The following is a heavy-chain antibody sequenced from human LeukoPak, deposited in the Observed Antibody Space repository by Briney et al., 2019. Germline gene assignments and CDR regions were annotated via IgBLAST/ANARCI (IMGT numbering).Heavy chain of an antibody. V-gene: IGHV3-23*01. D-gene: IGHD6-13*01. CDR2: ITTRGGIT. Sequence: PGGSLRLSCAASGFTFSSYAMSWVRQAPGEGLEWVSYITTRGGITYYADSVKGRFTISRHISKNTVYLQINSVSPDDTAVYWCARDRGPQISNWYLETPWGHGTLVTVSS. CDR1: GFTFSSYA. J-gene: IGHJ5*02. CDR3: ARDRGPQISNWYLETP.